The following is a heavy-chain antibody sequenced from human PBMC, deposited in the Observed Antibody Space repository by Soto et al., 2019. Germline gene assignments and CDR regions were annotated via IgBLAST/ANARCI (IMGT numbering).Heavy chain of an antibody. V-gene: IGHV3-74*01. J-gene: IGHJ4*02. CDR2: ITSDGTSA. Sequence: GGSLRLSCAASGFTFSSQWMHWVRQAPGKGLVWVSRITSDGTSASYADSEKGRFTISRDNSKNTLYLQMNSLRAEDTAVYYCAKDRVYSSWYGTYYFDYWGQGTLVTVSS. D-gene: IGHD6-13*01. CDR3: AKDRVYSSWYGTYYFDY. CDR1: GFTFSSQW.